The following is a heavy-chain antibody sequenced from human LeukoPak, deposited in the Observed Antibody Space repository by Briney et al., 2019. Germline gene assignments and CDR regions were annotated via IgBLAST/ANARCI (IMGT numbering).Heavy chain of an antibody. CDR2: IIPILGTA. CDR1: GGTFSSYA. V-gene: IGHV1-69*01. D-gene: IGHD5-18*01. Sequence: ASVTVSCKASGGTFSSYAISWVRQAPGQGLEWMGGIIPILGTANYAQKFQGRVTITADESTSTAYMELSSLRSEDTAVYYCARVDTAMVLDYWGQGTLVTVSS. CDR3: ARVDTAMVLDY. J-gene: IGHJ4*02.